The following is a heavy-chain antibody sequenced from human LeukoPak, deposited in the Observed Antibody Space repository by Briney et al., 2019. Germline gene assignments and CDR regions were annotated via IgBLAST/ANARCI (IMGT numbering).Heavy chain of an antibody. CDR3: ARDAPDYSFDF. V-gene: IGHV4-39*02. J-gene: IGHJ4*02. D-gene: IGHD4-11*01. CDR1: GGSISSSSYY. Sequence: SETLSLTCTVSGGSISSSSYYWGWIRQPPGKGLEWIGSIYYSGSTYYNPSLKSRVTISVDTSKNQFSLKLSSVTAADTAVYYCARDAPDYSFDFWGQGTLVTVSS. CDR2: IYYSGST.